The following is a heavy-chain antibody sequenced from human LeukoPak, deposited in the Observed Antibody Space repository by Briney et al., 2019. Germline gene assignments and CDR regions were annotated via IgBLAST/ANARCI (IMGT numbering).Heavy chain of an antibody. Sequence: GRSLRLSCAASGFTFSSYGMHWVRQAPGKGLEWVAFIRYDGSNKYYADPVKGRFTISRDNSKNTLYLQMNSLRAEDTAVYYCAKDGMEGRFLADYYYYYYMDVWGKGTTVTVSS. CDR1: GFTFSSYG. CDR3: AKDGMEGRFLADYYYYYYMDV. CDR2: IRYDGSNK. V-gene: IGHV3-30*02. J-gene: IGHJ6*03. D-gene: IGHD3-3*01.